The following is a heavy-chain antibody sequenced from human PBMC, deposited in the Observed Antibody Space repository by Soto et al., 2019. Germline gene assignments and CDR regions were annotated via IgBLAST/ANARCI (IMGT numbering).Heavy chain of an antibody. Sequence: GESLKISCKGSGYSFTRHWIGWVRQMPGKGLEWMGIIYPGDSDTRYSPSFQGQVAISADNSISTAYLQLSTLTASDNAMYYCARAYSNGWSLSPYYFDYRGQGALVTVSS. V-gene: IGHV5-51*01. D-gene: IGHD6-13*01. CDR2: IYPGDSDT. CDR3: ARAYSNGWSLSPYYFDY. CDR1: GYSFTRHW. J-gene: IGHJ4*02.